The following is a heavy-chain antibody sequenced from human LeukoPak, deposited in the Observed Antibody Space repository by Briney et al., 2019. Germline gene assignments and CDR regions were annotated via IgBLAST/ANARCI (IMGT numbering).Heavy chain of an antibody. D-gene: IGHD6-13*01. Sequence: GASVKVSCKASGYTFTSYDINWVRQATGQGLEWMGWMNPNSGNTGYARKFRGRVTMTRNTSISTAYMELSSLRSEDTAVYYCARKTAQQLVFFDYWGQGTLVTVSS. CDR1: GYTFTSYD. CDR3: ARKTAQQLVFFDY. CDR2: MNPNSGNT. J-gene: IGHJ4*02. V-gene: IGHV1-8*01.